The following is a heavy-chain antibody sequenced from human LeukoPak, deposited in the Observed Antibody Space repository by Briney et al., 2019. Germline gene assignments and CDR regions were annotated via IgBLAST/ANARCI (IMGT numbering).Heavy chain of an antibody. CDR2: IRSKAYGGTT. CDR1: GFTFGDYA. CDR3: TEGATGFDY. V-gene: IGHV3-49*04. J-gene: IGHJ4*02. D-gene: IGHD4/OR15-4a*01. Sequence: PGGSLRLSCTASGFTFGDYAMSWVRQAPGKGLEWVGFIRSKAYGGTTEYAASVKGRFTISRDDSKSIAYLQMNSLKTEDTAVYYCTEGATGFDYWGQGTLVTVSS.